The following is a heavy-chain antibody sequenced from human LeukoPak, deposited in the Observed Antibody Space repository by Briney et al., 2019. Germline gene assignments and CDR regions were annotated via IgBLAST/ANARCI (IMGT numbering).Heavy chain of an antibody. D-gene: IGHD2-15*01. CDR1: GGSITTSSYY. CDR2: IDYGGNT. Sequence: SETLSLTCTVSGGSITTSSYYWGWIRQPPGKGLEWIGSIDYGGNTYYKPSLKSRVTISVDMLRSQFSLKLGSVTATDTAIYYCARASIVFPFDYWGQGTLVTVSS. V-gene: IGHV4-39*01. CDR3: ARASIVFPFDY. J-gene: IGHJ4*02.